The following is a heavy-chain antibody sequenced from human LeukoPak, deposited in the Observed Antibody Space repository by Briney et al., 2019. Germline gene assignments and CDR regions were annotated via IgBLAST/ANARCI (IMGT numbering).Heavy chain of an antibody. CDR3: ARGPMVRGVPNWFDP. Sequence: SETLSLTCTVSGYSISSGYYWGWIRQPPGKGLERIGSIYHSGSTYYNPSLKSRVTISVDTSKNQFSLKLSSVTAADTAVYYCARGPMVRGVPNWFDPWGQGTLVTVSS. V-gene: IGHV4-38-2*02. CDR2: IYHSGST. J-gene: IGHJ5*02. D-gene: IGHD3-10*01. CDR1: GYSISSGYY.